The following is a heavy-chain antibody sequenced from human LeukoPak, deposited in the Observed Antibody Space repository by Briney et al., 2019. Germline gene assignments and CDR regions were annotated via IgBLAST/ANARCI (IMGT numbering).Heavy chain of an antibody. V-gene: IGHV3-23*01. D-gene: IGHD3-16*01. CDR1: GFTSIAYA. J-gene: IGHJ6*04. CDR3: ARNQQLGGHSYYYYGMDV. Sequence: PGGSLRLSCVGSGFTSIAYALTWARQAPGKGLEWVSGISGGGVTTYYADSVKGRFTISRDNSKNTLYLQMNSLRADDTAIYYCARNQQLGGHSYYYYGMDVWGKGTTVTVPS. CDR2: ISGGGVTT.